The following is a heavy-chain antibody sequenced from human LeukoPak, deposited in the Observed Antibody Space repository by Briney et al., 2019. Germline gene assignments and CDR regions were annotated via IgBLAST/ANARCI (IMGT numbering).Heavy chain of an antibody. Sequence: PSETLSLTCTVSVVSISSGSYYWSWIRQPAGKGLEWIGRVYTSGNTNYSPSLQSRVTISVDTSKNQFSLKLTSVTVADTAVYYCAAERHSLPLYRDVWGKGTTVTVSS. CDR2: VYTSGNT. V-gene: IGHV4-61*02. CDR3: AAERHSLPLYRDV. CDR1: VVSISSGSYY. D-gene: IGHD2-8*01. J-gene: IGHJ6*04.